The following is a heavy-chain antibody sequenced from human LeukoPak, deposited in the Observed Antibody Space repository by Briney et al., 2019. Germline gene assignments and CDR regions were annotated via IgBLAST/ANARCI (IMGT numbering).Heavy chain of an antibody. CDR1: GYSISSGYY. J-gene: IGHJ4*02. Sequence: SETLSLTCAVSGYSISSGYYWGWIRQPPGKGLEWIGSIYHSGSTYYNPSLKSRVTISVDTSKNQFSLKLSSVTAADTAVYYCASSGLYYDSSALYFDYWGQGTPVTVSS. CDR3: ASSGLYYDSSALYFDY. CDR2: IYHSGST. V-gene: IGHV4-38-2*01. D-gene: IGHD3-22*01.